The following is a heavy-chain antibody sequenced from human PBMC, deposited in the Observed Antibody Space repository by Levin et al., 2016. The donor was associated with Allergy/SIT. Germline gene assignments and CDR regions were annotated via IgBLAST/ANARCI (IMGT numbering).Heavy chain of an antibody. D-gene: IGHD6-19*01. Sequence: SGPTLVKPTQTLTLTCTFSGFSLNTHGMCVTWIRQPPGKALEWLARIDWDDDKHYSTSLKIRLTISKDTSRNQVVLTMTNLDPVDTATYYCARDLAVAGTYYLDYWGQGTLVTVSS. V-gene: IGHV2-70*11. CDR3: ARDLAVAGTYYLDY. J-gene: IGHJ4*02. CDR2: IDWDDDK. CDR1: GFSLNTHGMC.